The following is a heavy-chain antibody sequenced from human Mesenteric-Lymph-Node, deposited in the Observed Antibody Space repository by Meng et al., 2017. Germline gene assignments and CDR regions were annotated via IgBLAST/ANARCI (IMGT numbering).Heavy chain of an antibody. CDR1: GGSISSSNYY. CDR3: LRGSGGSV. J-gene: IGHJ1*01. V-gene: IGHV4-30-4*01. D-gene: IGHD3-10*01. CDR2: IPHRGSS. Sequence: AQVQEPGRGLVNPSQTLSLTCTVSGGSISSSNYYWSWIRQPPGKGLEWIGEIPHRGSSAYNPSLKSRVSMSIDKSKNQFSLKLTSVTAADTAVYHCLRGSGGSVWGQGTLVTVSS.